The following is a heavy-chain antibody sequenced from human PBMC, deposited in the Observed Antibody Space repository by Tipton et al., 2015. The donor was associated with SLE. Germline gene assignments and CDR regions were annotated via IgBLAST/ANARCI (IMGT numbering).Heavy chain of an antibody. CDR1: GFTFSNAW. D-gene: IGHD6-13*01. J-gene: IGHJ6*03. Sequence: GSLRLSCAASGFTFSNAWMSWVRQAPGKGLEWVGRIKSKTDGGTTDYAALVKGRFTISRDDSKNTLYLQMNSLKTEDTAVYYCTSSGVAAAGTYYYYYMDVWGKGTTVTVSS. CDR3: TSSGVAAAGTYYYYYMDV. CDR2: IKSKTDGGTT. V-gene: IGHV3-15*01.